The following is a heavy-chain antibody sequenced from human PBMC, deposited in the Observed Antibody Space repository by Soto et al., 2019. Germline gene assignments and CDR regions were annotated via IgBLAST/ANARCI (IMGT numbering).Heavy chain of an antibody. CDR3: AKEVTPGYYYGMDV. CDR2: ISYDGSNK. V-gene: IGHV3-30*18. J-gene: IGHJ6*02. CDR1: GFTFSSYG. Sequence: QVQLVESGGGVVQPGRSLRLSCAASGFTFSSYGMHWVRQAPGKGLEWVAVISYDGSNKYYADSVKGRFTISRDNXXNTLYLQMNSLRAEDTAVYYCAKEVTPGYYYGMDVWGQGTTVTVSS. D-gene: IGHD2-21*02.